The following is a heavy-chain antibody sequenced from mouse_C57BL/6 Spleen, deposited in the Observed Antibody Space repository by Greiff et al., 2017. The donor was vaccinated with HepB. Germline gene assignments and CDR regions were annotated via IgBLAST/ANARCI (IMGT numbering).Heavy chain of an antibody. CDR2: IDPSDSYT. D-gene: IGHD1-1*01. Sequence: QVQLQQPGAELVRPGTSVKLSCKASGYTFTSYWMHWVKQRPGQGLEWIGVIDPSDSYTNYNQKFKGKATLTVDTSSSTAYMQLSSLTSEDSAVYYCARKGGTTGLDYWGQGTTLTVSS. CDR1: GYTFTSYW. V-gene: IGHV1-59*01. CDR3: ARKGGTTGLDY. J-gene: IGHJ2*01.